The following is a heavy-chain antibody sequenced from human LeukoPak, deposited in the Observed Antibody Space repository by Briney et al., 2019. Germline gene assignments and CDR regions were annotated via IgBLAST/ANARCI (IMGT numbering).Heavy chain of an antibody. CDR3: ARHHALDYYGSGSYYYGWFDP. D-gene: IGHD3-10*01. CDR1: GGSIRSSSYY. V-gene: IGHV4-39*01. J-gene: IGHJ5*02. Sequence: SETLSLTCTVSGGSIRSSSYYWGWVRQPPGKGLGWMGSMYYSGSTYYNPSLKSRVTISVDTSKNQFSLKLSSVTAADTAVYYCARHHALDYYGSGSYYYGWFDPWGQGTLVTVSS. CDR2: MYYSGST.